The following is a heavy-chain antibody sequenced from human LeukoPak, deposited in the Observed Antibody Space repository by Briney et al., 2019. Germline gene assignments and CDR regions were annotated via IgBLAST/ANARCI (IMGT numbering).Heavy chain of an antibody. J-gene: IGHJ4*02. CDR2: IKQDGSEK. Sequence: GGSLRLSCAASGFTFSSYWMSWVRQAPGKGVEWVANIKQDGSEKYYVDSVKGRFTISRDNAKNSLYLQMNSLRAEDTAVYYCARDGAYDFWSGYYVDYWGQGTLVTVSS. D-gene: IGHD3-3*01. CDR1: GFTFSSYW. V-gene: IGHV3-7*01. CDR3: ARDGAYDFWSGYYVDY.